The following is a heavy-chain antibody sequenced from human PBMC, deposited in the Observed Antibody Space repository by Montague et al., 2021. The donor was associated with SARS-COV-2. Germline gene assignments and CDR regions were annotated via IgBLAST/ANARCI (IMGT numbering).Heavy chain of an antibody. J-gene: IGHJ4*02. CDR3: ARRRLREDYFDF. D-gene: IGHD4-17*01. V-gene: IGHV4-39*01. CDR1: GDPVSSSDHY. Sequence: ETLSLTCTVSGDPVSSSDHYWGWIRQPPGKGLEWLGIVYYSGYTYYNPSVKGRVTISIDASKNQFSLKLNSLTATDTAIYHCARRRLREDYFDFWGQGTLVTVSS. CDR2: VYYSGYT.